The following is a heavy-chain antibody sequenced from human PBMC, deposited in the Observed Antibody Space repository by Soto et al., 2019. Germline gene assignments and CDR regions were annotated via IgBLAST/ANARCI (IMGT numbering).Heavy chain of an antibody. CDR2: ITATGDRT. D-gene: IGHD3-22*01. V-gene: IGHV3-23*01. J-gene: IGHJ4*02. Sequence: GGSLLLSCADSGFRFSSYSMSWVRQTPGKGLEWVAAITATGDRTYYADSVTGRFTISRDNSKKTHYLQMTSLRAEDTAMYYCATMNGDFEDWGEGT. CDR1: GFRFSSYS. CDR3: ATMNGDFED.